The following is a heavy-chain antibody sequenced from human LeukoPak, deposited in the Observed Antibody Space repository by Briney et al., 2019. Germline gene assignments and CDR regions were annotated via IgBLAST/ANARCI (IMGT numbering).Heavy chain of an antibody. D-gene: IGHD3-22*01. V-gene: IGHV3-48*03. Sequence: GGSLRLSCAASGFTFSSYEMNWVRQAPGKGLEWVSYISSSGSTIYYADSAKGRFTISRDNAKNSLYLQMNSLRAEDTAVYYCAINYYDSSGYPNYYWGQGTLVTVSS. J-gene: IGHJ4*02. CDR3: AINYYDSSGYPNYY. CDR2: ISSSGSTI. CDR1: GFTFSSYE.